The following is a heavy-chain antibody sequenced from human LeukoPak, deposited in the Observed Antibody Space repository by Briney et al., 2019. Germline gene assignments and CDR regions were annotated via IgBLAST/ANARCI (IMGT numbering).Heavy chain of an antibody. Sequence: PGGSLRLSCAGSGFTFSSHAMSWVRQAPGKGLEWVSAMSGSGGSTYYADSVKGRFTISRDNSKNTLYLQMNSLRAEDTAVYYCARGTLYRGWSYYLDFWGQGSQVTVSS. CDR1: GFTFSSHA. J-gene: IGHJ4*02. D-gene: IGHD6-19*01. V-gene: IGHV3-23*01. CDR3: ARGTLYRGWSYYLDF. CDR2: MSGSGGST.